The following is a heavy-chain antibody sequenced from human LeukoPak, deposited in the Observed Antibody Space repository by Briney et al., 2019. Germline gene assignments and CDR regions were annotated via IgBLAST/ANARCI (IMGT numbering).Heavy chain of an antibody. D-gene: IGHD3-22*01. CDR3: ASEMLLRYNDSSGYYYVKSTFDY. J-gene: IGHJ4*02. CDR1: GGTFSSYA. CDR2: IIPILGIA. V-gene: IGHV1-69*04. Sequence: GASVKVSCKASGGTFSSYAISWVRQAPGQGLEWMGRIIPILGIANYAQKFQGRVTITADKSTSTAYMELSSLRSEDTAVYYCASEMLLRYNDSSGYYYVKSTFDYWGQGTLVTVSS.